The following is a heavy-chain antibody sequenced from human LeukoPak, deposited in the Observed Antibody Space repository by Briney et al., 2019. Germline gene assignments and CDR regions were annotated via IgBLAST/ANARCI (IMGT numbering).Heavy chain of an antibody. J-gene: IGHJ6*02. Sequence: GGSLRLSCAASGXTFSSYGMHWVRQAPGKGLEWVAVVWYDGSNEYCADSVKGRFTISRDNSKNTLYLQMNNLRAEDTAVYYCAREGGRITLVWGVKASYYYGMDVWGQGTTVTVSS. CDR1: GXTFSSYG. V-gene: IGHV3-33*01. CDR2: VWYDGSNE. D-gene: IGHD3-10*01. CDR3: AREGGRITLVWGVKASYYYGMDV.